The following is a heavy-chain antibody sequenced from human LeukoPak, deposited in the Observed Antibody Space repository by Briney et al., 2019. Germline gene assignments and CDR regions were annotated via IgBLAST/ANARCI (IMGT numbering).Heavy chain of an antibody. D-gene: IGHD6-19*01. CDR2: IYTSGST. J-gene: IGHJ4*02. CDR1: GGSISSYY. CDR3: ARHDIGFSVAGTSADY. Sequence: SETLSLTCTVSGGSISSYYWSWIRQPAGKGLEWIGRIYTSGSTNYNPSLKGRVTMSVDTSKNQFSLKLSSVTAADTAVYYCARHDIGFSVAGTSADYWGQGTLVTVSS. V-gene: IGHV4-4*07.